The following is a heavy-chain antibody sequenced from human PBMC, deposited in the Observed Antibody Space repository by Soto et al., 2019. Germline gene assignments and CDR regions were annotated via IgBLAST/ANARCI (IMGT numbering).Heavy chain of an antibody. V-gene: IGHV3-23*01. CDR3: ARDSSEWGMAGRLDY. CDR1: GFTFSNYG. J-gene: IGHJ4*02. Sequence: GGSLRLSCAASGFTFSNYGMSWVRQAPGKGLEWVSSIGYSGSSTYYADSVKGRFTISRDNSKNTLYLHLNSLRAEDTAVYYCARDSSEWGMAGRLDYWGQGTPVTSPQ. CDR2: IGYSGSST. D-gene: IGHD6-6*01.